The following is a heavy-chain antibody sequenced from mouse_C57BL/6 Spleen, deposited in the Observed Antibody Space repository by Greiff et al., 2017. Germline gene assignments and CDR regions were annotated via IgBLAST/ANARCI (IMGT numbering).Heavy chain of an antibody. J-gene: IGHJ4*01. CDR2: ISSGSSTI. CDR3: AGGLLRAMDY. D-gene: IGHD2-10*01. V-gene: IGHV5-17*01. Sequence: EVKLMESGGGLVKPGGSLKLSCAASGFTFSDYGMHWVRQAPEKGLEWVAYISSGSSTIYYADTVKGRFTISRDNAKNTLFLQMTSLRSEDTAMYYYAGGLLRAMDYWGQGTSVTVSS. CDR1: GFTFSDYG.